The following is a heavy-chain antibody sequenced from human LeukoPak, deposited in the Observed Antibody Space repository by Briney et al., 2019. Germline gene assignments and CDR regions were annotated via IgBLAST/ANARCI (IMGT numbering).Heavy chain of an antibody. Sequence: PSETLSLTCTVSGGSISSGSYYWGRIRQPPGKGLEWIGSIYYTGSTYYNPSLKSRVTISVDTSKNQFSLNLSSVTAADTAVYYCARRDYGDWYFDYWGQGTLVTVSS. D-gene: IGHD4-17*01. CDR2: IYYTGST. J-gene: IGHJ4*02. V-gene: IGHV4-39*01. CDR1: GGSISSGSYY. CDR3: ARRDYGDWYFDY.